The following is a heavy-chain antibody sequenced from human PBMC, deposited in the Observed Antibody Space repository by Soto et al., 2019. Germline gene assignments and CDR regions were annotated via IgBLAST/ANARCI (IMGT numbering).Heavy chain of an antibody. CDR1: GFTFSSYG. D-gene: IGHD3-10*01. CDR3: AKWGTYGSGSYYNVAAFDI. CDR2: ISYDGSNK. V-gene: IGHV3-30*18. Sequence: QVQLVESGGGVVQPGRSLRLSCAASGFTFSSYGMHWVRQAPGKGLEWVAVISYDGSNKYYADSVKGRFTISRDNSKNTLYLQMNGLGAEDTAVYYGAKWGTYGSGSYYNVAAFDIWGQGTMVTVSS. J-gene: IGHJ3*02.